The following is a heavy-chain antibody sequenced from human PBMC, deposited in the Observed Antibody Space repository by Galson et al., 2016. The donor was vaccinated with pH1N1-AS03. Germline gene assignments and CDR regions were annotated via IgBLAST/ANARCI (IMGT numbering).Heavy chain of an antibody. J-gene: IGHJ4*02. Sequence: SVKVSCKAFGGTFSNFAISWMRQAPGQGLEWMGGIHPILGTVTHAQKCQGRLTVTADDSTSAADMALSSLTSEDTAIYYCARDRYYDGSGRKFFESEYWGQGTLVIVSS. CDR1: GGTFSNFA. V-gene: IGHV1-69*13. CDR2: IHPILGTV. CDR3: ARDRYYDGSGRKFFESEY. D-gene: IGHD3-22*01.